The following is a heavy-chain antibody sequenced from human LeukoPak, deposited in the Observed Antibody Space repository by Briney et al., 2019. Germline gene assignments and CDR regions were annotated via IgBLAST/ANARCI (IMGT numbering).Heavy chain of an antibody. Sequence: PSETQSLTCTVSGGSISSGDYYWSWIRQPPGKGLEWIGYIYYSGSTYYNPSLKSRVTISVDTSKNQFSLKLSSVTAADTAVYYCATLERYCSSTSCYGGIDYWGQGTLVTVSS. CDR2: IYYSGST. D-gene: IGHD2-2*01. V-gene: IGHV4-30-4*01. CDR1: GGSISSGDYY. J-gene: IGHJ4*02. CDR3: ATLERYCSSTSCYGGIDY.